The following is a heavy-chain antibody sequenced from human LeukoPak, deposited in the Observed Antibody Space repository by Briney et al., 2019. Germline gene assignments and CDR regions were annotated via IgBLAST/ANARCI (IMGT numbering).Heavy chain of an antibody. CDR2: ISSSSSTI. CDR3: ARDDYGGGFDY. Sequence: GGSLRLSCAASGFTFSSSAMSWVRQAPGKGLEWVSYISSSSSTIYYADSVKGRFTISRDNAKNSLYLQMNSLRGEDKAVYYCARDDYGGGFDYWGQGTLVTVSS. V-gene: IGHV3-48*01. CDR1: GFTFSSSA. J-gene: IGHJ4*02. D-gene: IGHD4-23*01.